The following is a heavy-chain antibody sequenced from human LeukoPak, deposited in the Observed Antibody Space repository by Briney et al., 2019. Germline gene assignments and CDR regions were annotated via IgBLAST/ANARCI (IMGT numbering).Heavy chain of an antibody. CDR2: IYTSGST. J-gene: IGHJ4*02. CDR3: ARRMYYYDSSFDY. CDR1: GGSISSGSYY. Sequence: PSQTLSLTCTVSGGSISSGSYYWSWIRQPAGKGLEWIGRIYTSGSTNYNPSLKSRVTISVDTSKNQFSLKLSSVTAADTAVYYCARRMYYYDSSFDYWGQGTLVTVSS. D-gene: IGHD3-22*01. V-gene: IGHV4-61*02.